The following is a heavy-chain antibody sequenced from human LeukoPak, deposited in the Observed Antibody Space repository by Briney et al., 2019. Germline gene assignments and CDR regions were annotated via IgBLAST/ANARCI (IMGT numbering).Heavy chain of an antibody. V-gene: IGHV4-59*01. J-gene: IGHJ4*02. CDR3: ALTAGYYTNPRFDY. Sequence: PSETLSLTCTVSGGSISSYYWSWIRQPPGKGLEWIGYIYYSGSTNYNPSLKSRVTISVDTSKNQFSLKLSSVTAADTAVYYSALTAGYYTNPRFDYWGQGTLVTVSS. CDR2: IYYSGST. D-gene: IGHD3-22*01. CDR1: GGSISSYY.